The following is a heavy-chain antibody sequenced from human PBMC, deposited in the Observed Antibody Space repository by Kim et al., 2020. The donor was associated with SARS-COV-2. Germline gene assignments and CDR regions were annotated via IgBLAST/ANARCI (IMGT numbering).Heavy chain of an antibody. Sequence: GGSLRLSCAASGFTFGSYSMNWVRQAPGKGLEWVSSISSSSSYKYYADSVRGRFTISRDNAKNTLYLQMNSLRDEDTAVYYCARFGYSGYDSDCYFDLWG. V-gene: IGHV3-21*01. CDR1: GFTFGSYS. CDR2: ISSSSSYK. D-gene: IGHD5-12*01. J-gene: IGHJ2*01. CDR3: ARFGYSGYDSDCYFDL.